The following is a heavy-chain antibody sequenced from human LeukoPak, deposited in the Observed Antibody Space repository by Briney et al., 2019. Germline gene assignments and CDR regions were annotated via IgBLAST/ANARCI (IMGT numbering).Heavy chain of an antibody. CDR3: AREVWFGELSNDY. Sequence: GGSLRLSCAASGFTVSSNYMSWGRQAPGEGLEWVSVIYSGGSTYYADSVKGRFTISRDNSKNKLYLQMNSLRAEDTAVYYCAREVWFGELSNDYWGQGTLVTVSS. D-gene: IGHD3-10*01. V-gene: IGHV3-66*01. J-gene: IGHJ4*02. CDR2: IYSGGST. CDR1: GFTVSSNY.